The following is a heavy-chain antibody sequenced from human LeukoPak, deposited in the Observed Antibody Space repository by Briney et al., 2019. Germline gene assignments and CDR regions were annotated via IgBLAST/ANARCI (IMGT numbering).Heavy chain of an antibody. D-gene: IGHD3-16*02. CDR2: INHSGST. Sequence: SSETLSLTCAVYSEPFIGYYWSWIRQPPGKGLEWIGEINHSGSTKYNPSLKSRVTISVDTSKNQFSLKLSSVTAADTAVYYCARAPNYDYVWGSYRSFDYWGQGTLVTVSS. CDR1: SEPFIGYY. CDR3: ARAPNYDYVWGSYRSFDY. J-gene: IGHJ4*02. V-gene: IGHV4-34*01.